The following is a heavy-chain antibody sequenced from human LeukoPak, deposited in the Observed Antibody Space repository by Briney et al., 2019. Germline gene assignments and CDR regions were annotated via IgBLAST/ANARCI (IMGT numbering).Heavy chain of an antibody. Sequence: KPSETLSLTCTVSGGSISSYYWSWIRQPAGKGLEWIGRVYTSGSTNYNPSLKSRVTMSLDTSKNQFSLKLSSVTAADTAVYYCARGSHVSNIVVVPAAPRFDPWGQGTLVTVPS. D-gene: IGHD2-2*01. CDR3: ARGSHVSNIVVVPAAPRFDP. V-gene: IGHV4-4*07. CDR2: VYTSGST. CDR1: GGSISSYY. J-gene: IGHJ5*02.